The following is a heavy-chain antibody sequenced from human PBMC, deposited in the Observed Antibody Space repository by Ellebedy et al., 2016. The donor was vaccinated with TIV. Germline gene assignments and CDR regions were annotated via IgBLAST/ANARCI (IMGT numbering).Heavy chain of an antibody. Sequence: SETLSLTXSVSGGSISSTIYNWGWIRQPPGKGLEWIGYIYYSGSTNYNPSLKSRVTISVDTSKNQFSLKLSSVTAADTAVYYCARGYFWSGYYTGFWFDPWGQGTLVTVSS. CDR2: IYYSGST. CDR1: GGSISSTIYN. V-gene: IGHV4-61*05. CDR3: ARGYFWSGYYTGFWFDP. J-gene: IGHJ5*02. D-gene: IGHD3-3*01.